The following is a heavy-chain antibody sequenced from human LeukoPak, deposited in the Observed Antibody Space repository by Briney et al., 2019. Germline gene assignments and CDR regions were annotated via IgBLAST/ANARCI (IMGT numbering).Heavy chain of an antibody. CDR2: IHNSGST. V-gene: IGHV4-59*12. CDR3: ARDKKRITIFGVAPLKNSDY. J-gene: IGHJ4*02. CDR1: GASISNFY. Sequence: SETLSLTCTVSGASISNFYWSWIRQPPGKGLEWIGYIHNSGSTNYNPSLKSRVAISLDTSKNQFSLKLSSVTAADTAVYYCARDKKRITIFGVAPLKNSDYWGQGTLVTVSS. D-gene: IGHD3-3*01.